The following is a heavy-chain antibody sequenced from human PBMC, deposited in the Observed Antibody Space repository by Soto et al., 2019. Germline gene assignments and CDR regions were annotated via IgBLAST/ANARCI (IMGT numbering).Heavy chain of an antibody. CDR1: GGSISSSNW. D-gene: IGHD6-19*01. Sequence: PSETLSLTCAVSGGSISSSNWWSWVRQPPGKGLEWIGEIYHSGSTNYNPSLKSRVTISVDKSKNQFSLKLSSVTAADTAVYYCARGSATAVAGTLDYWGQGTLVTVSS. CDR2: IYHSGST. J-gene: IGHJ4*02. CDR3: ARGSATAVAGTLDY. V-gene: IGHV4-4*02.